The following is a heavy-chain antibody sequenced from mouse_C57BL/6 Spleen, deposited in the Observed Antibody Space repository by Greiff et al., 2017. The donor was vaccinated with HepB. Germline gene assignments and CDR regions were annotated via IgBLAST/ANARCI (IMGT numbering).Heavy chain of an antibody. V-gene: IGHV1-26*01. Sequence: EVQLQQSGPELVKPGASVKISCKASGYTFTDYYMNWVKQSHGKSLEWIGDINPNNGGTSYNQKFKGKATLTVDKSSSTAYMELRSLTSEDSAVYYCALDYDGMDYWGQGTSVTVSS. CDR1: GYTFTDYY. D-gene: IGHD2-4*01. CDR2: INPNNGGT. J-gene: IGHJ4*01. CDR3: ALDYDGMDY.